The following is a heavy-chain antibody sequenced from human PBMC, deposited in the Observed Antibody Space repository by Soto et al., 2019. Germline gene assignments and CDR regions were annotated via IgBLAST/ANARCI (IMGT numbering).Heavy chain of an antibody. CDR3: ARVWGGAFDI. CDR1: GGSIGIYY. Sequence: SDTLSLTCTVSGGSIGIYYWSWIRQPPGKGLEWIGYIYYSGSTNYNPSLKSRVTISVDTSKNQFSLKLSSVTAADTAVYYCARVWGGAFDIWGQGTMVTVSS. CDR2: IYYSGST. J-gene: IGHJ3*02. D-gene: IGHD3-10*01. V-gene: IGHV4-59*01.